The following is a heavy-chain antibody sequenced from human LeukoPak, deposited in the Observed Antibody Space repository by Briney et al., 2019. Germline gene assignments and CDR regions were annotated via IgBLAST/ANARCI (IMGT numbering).Heavy chain of an antibody. Sequence: ASVKVSCKASGYTFTSYGISWVRQAPGQGLEWMGWISAYNGNTNYAQKLQGRVTMTTDTSTSTAYTELRSLRSDDTAVYYCASDKGYSSSEFDYWGQGTLVTVSS. D-gene: IGHD6-13*01. CDR1: GYTFTSYG. J-gene: IGHJ4*02. CDR3: ASDKGYSSSEFDY. CDR2: ISAYNGNT. V-gene: IGHV1-18*01.